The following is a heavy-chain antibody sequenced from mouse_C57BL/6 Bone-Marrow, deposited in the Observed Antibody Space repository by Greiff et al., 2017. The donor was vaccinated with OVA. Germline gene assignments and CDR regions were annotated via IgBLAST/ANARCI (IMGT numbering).Heavy chain of an antibody. Sequence: VQLKESGAELARPGASVKLSCKASGYTFTSYGISWVKQRTGQGLEWIGEIYPRSGNTYYNEKFKGKATLTADKSSSTAYMELRSLTSEDSAVYFCARGGDGYYRYFDVWGTGTTVTVSS. CDR3: ARGGDGYYRYFDV. CDR2: IYPRSGNT. CDR1: GYTFTSYG. J-gene: IGHJ1*03. V-gene: IGHV1-81*01. D-gene: IGHD2-3*01.